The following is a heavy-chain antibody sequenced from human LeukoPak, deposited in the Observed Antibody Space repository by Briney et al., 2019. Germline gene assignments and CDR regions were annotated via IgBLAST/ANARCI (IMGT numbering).Heavy chain of an antibody. D-gene: IGHD5-24*01. Sequence: WASVKVSCKASGYTFSSYAISRVRQAPGQGLEWMGGIIPIFDTGNYAQKFQGRLTITADESTSTAYMELSSLRSEDTAVYYCARDGDGYINFDYWGQGTLVTVSS. CDR2: IIPIFDTG. J-gene: IGHJ4*02. V-gene: IGHV1-69*13. CDR3: ARDGDGYINFDY. CDR1: GYTFSSYA.